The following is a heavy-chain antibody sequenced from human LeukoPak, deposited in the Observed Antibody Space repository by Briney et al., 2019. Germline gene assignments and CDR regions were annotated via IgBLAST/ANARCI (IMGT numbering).Heavy chain of an antibody. CDR1: GGSISSGSYY. Sequence: PSETLSLTCTVSGGSISSGSYYWSWIRQPPGKGLEWIGYIYYSGNTYYNPSLKSRVTISVDTSKNHFSLKLSSVTAADTAVYYCARGDSSGYYYGPWGQGTLVTVSS. V-gene: IGHV4-30-4*07. J-gene: IGHJ5*02. CDR2: IYYSGNT. D-gene: IGHD3-22*01. CDR3: ARGDSSGYYYGP.